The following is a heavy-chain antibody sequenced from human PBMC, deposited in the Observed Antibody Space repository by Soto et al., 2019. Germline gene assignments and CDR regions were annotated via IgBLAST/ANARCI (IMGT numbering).Heavy chain of an antibody. CDR2: ISSDGRNP. CDR1: GFTFSNYW. D-gene: IGHD6-13*01. J-gene: IGHJ4*02. Sequence: TGGSLRLSCAVSGFTFSNYWMHWVRQAPGKGLVWVSRISSDGRNPSYADSVKGRFSISRDNAKNTLYLQMNSLRAEDTAVYYCARDVYRSNCLEYWGQGTLVTVSS. CDR3: ARDVYRSNCLEY. V-gene: IGHV3-74*01.